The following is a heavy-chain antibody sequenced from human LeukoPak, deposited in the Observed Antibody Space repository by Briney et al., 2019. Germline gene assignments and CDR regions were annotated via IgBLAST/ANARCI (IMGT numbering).Heavy chain of an antibody. CDR1: GVSFSGYY. CDR2: INHSGST. J-gene: IGHJ4*02. Sequence: SETLSLTCAVYGVSFSGYYWSWIRQPPGKGLEWIGEINHSGSTNYNPSLESRVTISVDTSKNQFSLKLSSVTAADTAVYYCARESQRSTVTIDYWGQGTLVTVSS. CDR3: ARESQRSTVTIDY. D-gene: IGHD4-11*01. V-gene: IGHV4-34*01.